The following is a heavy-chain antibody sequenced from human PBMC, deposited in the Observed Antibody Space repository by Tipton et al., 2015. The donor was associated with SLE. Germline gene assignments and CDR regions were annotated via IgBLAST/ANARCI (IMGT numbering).Heavy chain of an antibody. Sequence: SLRLSCAASGFTFNTYSMNWVRQAPGKGLEWVSSISSSSSYIYYADSVKGRFTISRDNAKNSLYLQMNSLRVEDTAVYYCAKDGGAIFGLVIFGYYFDYWGQGTPVTVSS. D-gene: IGHD3/OR15-3a*01. V-gene: IGHV3-21*01. CDR2: ISSSSSYI. CDR3: AKDGGAIFGLVIFGYYFDY. J-gene: IGHJ4*02. CDR1: GFTFNTYS.